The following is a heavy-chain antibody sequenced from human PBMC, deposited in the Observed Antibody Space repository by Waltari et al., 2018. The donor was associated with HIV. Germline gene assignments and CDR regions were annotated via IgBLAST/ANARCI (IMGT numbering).Heavy chain of an antibody. CDR1: GGSISSNYYF. D-gene: IGHD3-10*01. J-gene: IGHJ2*01. CDR2: ISHTGGTT. CDR3: ARQRGSGLWYFDL. V-gene: IGHV4-39*01. Sequence: QSQLQESDPGLVKPSETLSLTCTVSGGSISSNYYFWAWVRQPPGKGLEWIGTISHTGGTTYYNPSLKSRVIISVDTSKDQSSRKLSSMTATDTAVYYCARQRGSGLWYFDLWGRGTLVSVSS.